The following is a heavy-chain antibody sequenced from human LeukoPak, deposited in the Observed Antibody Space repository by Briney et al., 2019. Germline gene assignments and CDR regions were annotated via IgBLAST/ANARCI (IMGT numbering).Heavy chain of an antibody. CDR1: GFTFGSYA. CDR2: ISGSGGST. J-gene: IGHJ4*02. D-gene: IGHD3-22*01. Sequence: PGGSLRLSCAASGFTFGSYAMSWVRQAPGKGLEWVSAISGSGGSTYYADSVKGRFTISRDNSKNTLYLQMNSLRAEDTAVYYCAKEVVVVITIHTEAGFDYWGQGTLVTVSS. CDR3: AKEVVVVITIHTEAGFDY. V-gene: IGHV3-23*01.